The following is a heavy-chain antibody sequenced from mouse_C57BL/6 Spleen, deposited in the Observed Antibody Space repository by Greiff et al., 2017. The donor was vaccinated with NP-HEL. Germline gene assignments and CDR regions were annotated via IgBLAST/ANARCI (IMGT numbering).Heavy chain of an antibody. CDR3: AYTTGVDPWFAD. CDR1: GYTFTSYW. D-gene: IGHD1-1*01. V-gene: IGHV1-69*01. J-gene: IGHJ3*01. CDR2: IDPSDSYT. Sequence: QVQLQQSGAELVMPGASVKLSCKASGYTFTSYWMHWVKQRPGQGLEWIGEIDPSDSYTNYNQKFKGKSTLTVDKSSSTAYMQLSSLTSEDSAVYYCAYTTGVDPWFADWGQGTLVTVSA.